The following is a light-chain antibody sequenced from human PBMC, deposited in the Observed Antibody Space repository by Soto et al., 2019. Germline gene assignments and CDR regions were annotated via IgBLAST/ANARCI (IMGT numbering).Light chain of an antibody. CDR3: QQYYISPLT. Sequence: DIVMTQSPDSLAVSLGERATINCKSSQSVLYSSNNKNYLAWYQQKPGQPPKLLIYWASTRESGVPDRFSGSGSGTDFTLTSSSLQAEEVAVYYCQQYYISPLTFGGVTKVEI. J-gene: IGKJ4*01. CDR1: QSVLYSSNNKNY. CDR2: WAS. V-gene: IGKV4-1*01.